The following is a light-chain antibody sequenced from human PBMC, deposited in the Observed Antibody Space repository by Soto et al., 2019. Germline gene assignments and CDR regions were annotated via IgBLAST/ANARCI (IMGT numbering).Light chain of an antibody. CDR3: QQRSNWPWT. V-gene: IGKV3D-20*02. J-gene: IGKJ1*01. CDR2: GAS. CDR1: QSVSSSY. Sequence: EIVLTQSPGTLSLSPGERATLSCRASQSVSSSYLAWYQQKPGQAPRLLLYGASARATGVPARFSGSGSGTDFTLTFSSLEPEDFAVYYCQQRSNWPWTFGQGSKVDI.